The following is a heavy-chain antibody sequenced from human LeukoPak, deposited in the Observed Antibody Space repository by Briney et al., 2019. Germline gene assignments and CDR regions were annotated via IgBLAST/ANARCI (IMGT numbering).Heavy chain of an antibody. CDR2: ISAYNGNT. J-gene: IGHJ6*03. CDR3: ARRGFIAAADLFYYNYYYMDV. Sequence: ASVKVSCKASGYTFTSYGISWVRQAPGQGLEWMGWISAYNGNTNYAQKLQGRVTMTTDTSTSTAYMELRSLRSDDTAVYYCARRGFIAAADLFYYNYYYMDVWGKGTTVTVSS. D-gene: IGHD6-13*01. CDR1: GYTFTSYG. V-gene: IGHV1-18*01.